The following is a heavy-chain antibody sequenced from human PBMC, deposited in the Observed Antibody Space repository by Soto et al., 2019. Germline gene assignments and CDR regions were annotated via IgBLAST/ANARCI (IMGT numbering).Heavy chain of an antibody. Sequence: QVLLVQSGAEVKKPGSSVKVSCTASEGTFSSYTISWVRQAPGQGPEWMGRFIPMVAMSDYARRFQGRVTITADTSTSTVYMQLHSLRAQDTAVYSRATNYGSGSTHFDHWGQGALVTVSS. D-gene: IGHD3-10*01. CDR1: EGTFSSYT. CDR2: FIPMVAMS. CDR3: ATNYGSGSTHFDH. V-gene: IGHV1-69*02. J-gene: IGHJ4*02.